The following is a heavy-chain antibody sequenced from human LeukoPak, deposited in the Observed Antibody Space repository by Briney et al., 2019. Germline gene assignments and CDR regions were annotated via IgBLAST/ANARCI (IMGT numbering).Heavy chain of an antibody. V-gene: IGHV1-8*01. CDR1: GYTFTSYD. CDR2: MNPNSGNT. J-gene: IGHJ4*02. D-gene: IGHD6-13*01. Sequence: ASVKVSCKASGYTFTSYDINWVRQATAQGLEWMGCMNPNSGNTGYAQKFQGRVTMTRNTSISTAYMELSSLRSEDTAVYYCARAAIAAAGYYFDYWGQGKLVTVSS. CDR3: ARAAIAAAGYYFDY.